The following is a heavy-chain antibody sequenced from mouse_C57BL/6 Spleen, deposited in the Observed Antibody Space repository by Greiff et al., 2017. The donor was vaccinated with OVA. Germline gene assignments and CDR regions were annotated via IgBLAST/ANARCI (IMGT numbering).Heavy chain of an antibody. CDR1: GYTFTSYG. J-gene: IGHJ4*01. CDR3: ARLPDYYGSSYEGAMDY. CDR2: IYPRSGNP. Sequence: VQLQQSGAELARPGASVKLSCKASGYTFTSYGISWVKQRTGQGLEWIGEIYPRSGNPYYTEKFKGKATLTADKSSSTAYMELRSLTSEDSAVYFCARLPDYYGSSYEGAMDYWGQGTSVTVSS. D-gene: IGHD1-1*01. V-gene: IGHV1-81*01.